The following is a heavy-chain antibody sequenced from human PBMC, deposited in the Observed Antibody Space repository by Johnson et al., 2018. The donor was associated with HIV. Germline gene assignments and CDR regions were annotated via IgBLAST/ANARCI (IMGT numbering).Heavy chain of an antibody. CDR1: GFTFHDNG. V-gene: IGHV3-20*04. D-gene: IGHD1-26*01. Sequence: VQLVESGGGVVRPGESLRLSCAASGFTFHDNGMTWVRQVSGKGLEWVSSINWNGGNTGYADSVKGRFTISRDNAKNSLYLQMNSLRAEDTAVYYCARRYSGSYGAFDIWGQGTMVTVSS. CDR3: ARRYSGSYGAFDI. CDR2: INWNGGNT. J-gene: IGHJ3*02.